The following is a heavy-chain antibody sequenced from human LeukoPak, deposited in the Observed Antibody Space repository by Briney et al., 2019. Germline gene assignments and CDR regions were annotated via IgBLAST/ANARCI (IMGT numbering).Heavy chain of an antibody. CDR2: INPNSGGT. D-gene: IGHD3-3*01. Sequence: ASVKVSCKASGYTFTGYYMHWVRQAPGQGLEWMGWINPNSGGTNYAQKFQGRVTMTRDTSISTAYMELSRLRSDDTAVYYCARGERITIFGVVIAYFDYWGQGTLVTVSS. CDR1: GYTFTGYY. CDR3: ARGERITIFGVVIAYFDY. J-gene: IGHJ4*02. V-gene: IGHV1-2*02.